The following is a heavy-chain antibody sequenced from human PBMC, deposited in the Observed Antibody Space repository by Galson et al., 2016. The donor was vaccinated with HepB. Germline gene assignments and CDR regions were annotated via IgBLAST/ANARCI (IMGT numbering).Heavy chain of an antibody. J-gene: IGHJ2*01. CDR3: EKEHAGSRGWYFDL. Sequence: SLRLSCAASGFSFEDHGMHWVRQAPGKGLEWVSSINWNSRSLDYADSVRGRFTHPRDNAKNSLFLQMNSLRLEDAALDYCEKEHAGSRGWYFDLWGRGTRVTVSS. D-gene: IGHD1-26*01. V-gene: IGHV3-9*01. CDR2: INWNSRSL. CDR1: GFSFEDHG.